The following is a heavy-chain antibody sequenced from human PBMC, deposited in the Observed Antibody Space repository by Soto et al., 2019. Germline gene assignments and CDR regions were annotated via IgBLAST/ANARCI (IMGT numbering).Heavy chain of an antibody. J-gene: IGHJ3*02. D-gene: IGHD4-17*01. CDR1: GFTFSSYS. Sequence: GGSLRLSCAASGFTFSSYSMNWVRQAPGKGLEWVSYISSSGSTIYYADSVKGRFTISRDNAKNSLYLQMNSLRAEDTAVYYCARDLSTTVTGDAFDIWGQGTMVTVSS. CDR3: ARDLSTTVTGDAFDI. V-gene: IGHV3-48*01. CDR2: ISSSGSTI.